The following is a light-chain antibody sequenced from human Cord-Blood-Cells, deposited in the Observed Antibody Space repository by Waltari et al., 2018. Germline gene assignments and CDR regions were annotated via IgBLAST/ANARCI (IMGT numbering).Light chain of an antibody. Sequence: QSALTQPASVSGSPGQSITISCTGPSSDVGGYNYVPGYQQHPGKAPKLMIYDVSNRPSGVSNRFSGSKSGNTASLTISGLQAEDEADYYCSSYTSSSTWVFGGGTKLTVL. CDR2: DVS. V-gene: IGLV2-14*03. CDR1: SSDVGGYNY. J-gene: IGLJ3*02. CDR3: SSYTSSSTWV.